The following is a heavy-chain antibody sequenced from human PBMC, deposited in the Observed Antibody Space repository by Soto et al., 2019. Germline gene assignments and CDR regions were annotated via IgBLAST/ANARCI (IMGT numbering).Heavy chain of an antibody. J-gene: IGHJ5*02. CDR3: AKAPSSSWYGGWFDP. CDR1: GFTFDDYA. D-gene: IGHD6-13*01. CDR2: ISWNSGSI. Sequence: GGSLRLSCAASGFTFDDYAMHWVRQAPGKGLEWVSSISWNSGSIGYADSVKGRFTISRDNAKNSLYLQMNSLRAEDTALYYCAKAPSSSWYGGWFDPWGQGTLVTVSS. V-gene: IGHV3-9*01.